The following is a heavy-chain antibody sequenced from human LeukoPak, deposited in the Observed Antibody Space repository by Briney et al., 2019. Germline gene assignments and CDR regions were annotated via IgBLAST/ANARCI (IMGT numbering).Heavy chain of an antibody. Sequence: GESLKISCEGSGYRFSTYWIGWVRQMPGKGLERMGIIYPDDSDIKYNPSFQGQVTISADKSISTAYLQWTSLKASDTAMYYCARWSEYYYDSSAYYDYWGQGTLVTVSS. CDR1: GYRFSTYW. D-gene: IGHD3-22*01. CDR2: IYPDDSDI. J-gene: IGHJ4*02. CDR3: ARWSEYYYDSSAYYDY. V-gene: IGHV5-51*01.